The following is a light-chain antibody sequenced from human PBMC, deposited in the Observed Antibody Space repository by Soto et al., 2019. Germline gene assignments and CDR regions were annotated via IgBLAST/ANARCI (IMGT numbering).Light chain of an antibody. Sequence: ENVLTQSPGTLSLSPGQRATLSCRASHTISSSYLAWYQQKPGQAPRLLIYAISDRATGVPDRFRGSGSGTDFTLTITRLEPEDFAVYYCQHRSGWSTFGQGTKLEIK. CDR3: QHRSGWST. CDR1: HTISSSY. CDR2: AIS. V-gene: IGKV3D-20*02. J-gene: IGKJ2*01.